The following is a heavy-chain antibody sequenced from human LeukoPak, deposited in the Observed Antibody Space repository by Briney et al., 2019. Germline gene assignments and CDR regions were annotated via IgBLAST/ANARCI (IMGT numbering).Heavy chain of an antibody. D-gene: IGHD6-13*01. J-gene: IGHJ3*02. CDR1: GYSFTSYW. Sequence: GESLKISCKGSGYSFTSYWIGWVRQMPGKGLEWVGIIYPGDSDTRYSPSFQGQVTISADKSISTAYLQWSSLKASDTAMYYCATRIAAAGDAFDIWGQGTMVTVSS. V-gene: IGHV5-51*01. CDR2: IYPGDSDT. CDR3: ATRIAAAGDAFDI.